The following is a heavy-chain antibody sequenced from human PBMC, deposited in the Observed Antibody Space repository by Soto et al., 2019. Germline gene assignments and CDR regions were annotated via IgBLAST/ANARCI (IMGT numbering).Heavy chain of an antibody. CDR2: FDPEDGET. CDR1: GYTLTELS. D-gene: IGHD5-12*01. CDR3: ATARRYSGYGYLGFYFDY. V-gene: IGHV1-24*01. Sequence: ASVKVSCKVSGYTLTELSMHWVRQAPGKGLEWMGGFDPEDGETIYAQKIQGRVTMTEDTSTDTAYMELSSLRSEDTAVYYCATARRYSGYGYLGFYFDYWGQGTLVTVSS. J-gene: IGHJ4*02.